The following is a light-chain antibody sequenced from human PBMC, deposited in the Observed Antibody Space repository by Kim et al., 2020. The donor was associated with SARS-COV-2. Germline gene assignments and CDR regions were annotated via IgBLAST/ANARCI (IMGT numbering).Light chain of an antibody. CDR1: QSISSW. CDR3: QQYNSYSALT. Sequence: SVGDRVTITCRASQSISSWLAWYQQKPGKAPKLRIYDASSLESGVPSRFSGSGSGTEFTLTISSLQPDDFATYYCQQYNSYSALTFGGGTKVDIK. J-gene: IGKJ4*01. CDR2: DAS. V-gene: IGKV1-5*01.